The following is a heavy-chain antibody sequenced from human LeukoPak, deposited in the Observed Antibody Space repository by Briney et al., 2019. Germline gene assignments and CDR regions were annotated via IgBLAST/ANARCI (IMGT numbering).Heavy chain of an antibody. D-gene: IGHD2-2*01. J-gene: IGHJ5*02. V-gene: IGHV6-1*01. CDR2: TYYRSTWYN. CDR1: GDSVSSNSVT. Sequence: SQTLSLTCAISGDSVSSNSVTWNWIRQSPSRGLEWLGRTYYRSTWYNDYAVSVRGRITVDPDTSKNQFSLHLNSVTPEDTAVYYCARRLTQYDCFDPWGQGTLVTVSS. CDR3: ARRLTQYDCFDP.